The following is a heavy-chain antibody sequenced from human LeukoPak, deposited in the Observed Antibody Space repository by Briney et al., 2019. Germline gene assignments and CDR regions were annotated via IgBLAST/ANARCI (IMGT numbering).Heavy chain of an antibody. CDR3: ARQPVFNSRGSSELDY. D-gene: IGHD6-13*01. CDR2: IYYSGST. V-gene: IGHV4-59*08. CDR1: GGSISSYY. J-gene: IGHJ4*02. Sequence: PSETLSLTCTVSGGSISSYYWSWIRQPPGKGLEWIGYIYYSGSTNYNPSLKSRVTISVDTSKNQFSLKLSSVTAADTAVYYCARQPVFNSRGSSELDYWGQGTLVTVSS.